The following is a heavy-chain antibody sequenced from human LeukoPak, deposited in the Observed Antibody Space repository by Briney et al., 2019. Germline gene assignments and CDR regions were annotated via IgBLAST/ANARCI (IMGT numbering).Heavy chain of an antibody. CDR2: IYYSGST. CDR1: GGSISSGGYY. CDR3: ARLGSGSHWDY. D-gene: IGHD3-10*01. J-gene: IGHJ4*02. V-gene: IGHV4-31*03. Sequence: SETLSLTCSVSGGSISSGGYYWSWIRQHPGKGLEWIGYIYYSGSTYYNPSLKSRVTISVDTSKNQFSLKLSAVTAADTAVYYCARLGSGSHWDYWGQGTLVTVSS.